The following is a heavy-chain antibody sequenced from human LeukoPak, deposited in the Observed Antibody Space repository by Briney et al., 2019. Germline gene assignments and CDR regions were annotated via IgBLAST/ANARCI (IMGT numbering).Heavy chain of an antibody. Sequence: GGSLRLSCAASGFTFSSYAMSWVRQAPGKGLEWVSGISWNSGSIGYADSVKGRFTISRDNAKNSLYLQMNSLRAEDTAVYYCALVPAAKRYYYYMDVWGKGTTVTVSS. V-gene: IGHV3-9*01. CDR3: ALVPAAKRYYYYMDV. CDR1: GFTFSSYA. D-gene: IGHD2-2*01. J-gene: IGHJ6*03. CDR2: ISWNSGSI.